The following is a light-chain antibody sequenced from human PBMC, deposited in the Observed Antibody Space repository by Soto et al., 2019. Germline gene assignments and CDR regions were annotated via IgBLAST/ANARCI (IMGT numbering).Light chain of an antibody. Sequence: DIVMTQSPDSLDVSLGERATINCKSSQSVLYSSNNENSVAWYQQKAGQRPKLLIYRASIRESGVPDRFSGSGSGTDFTLTISSLQAEDVAVYYCQQYYTGIAFGQGTRLEI. J-gene: IGKJ5*01. CDR3: QQYYTGIA. V-gene: IGKV4-1*01. CDR1: QSVLYSSNNENS. CDR2: RAS.